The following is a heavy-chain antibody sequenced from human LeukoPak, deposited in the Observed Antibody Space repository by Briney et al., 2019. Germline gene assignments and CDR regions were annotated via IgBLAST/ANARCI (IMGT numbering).Heavy chain of an antibody. Sequence: HPGGSLRLSCAASGFTFSSYWMYWVRQAPGKGLVCVSRINSDGSITTYTDSVKGRFTVSRDNAENTLYLHMNSLRAEDTAVYYCIQRDWDYWGQGTLVTVSS. J-gene: IGHJ4*02. CDR2: INSDGSIT. CDR3: IQRDWDY. D-gene: IGHD3/OR15-3a*01. CDR1: GFTFSSYW. V-gene: IGHV3-74*01.